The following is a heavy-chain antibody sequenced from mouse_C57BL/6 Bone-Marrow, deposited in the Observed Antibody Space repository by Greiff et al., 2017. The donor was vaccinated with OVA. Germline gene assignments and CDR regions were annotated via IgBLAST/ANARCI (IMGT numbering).Heavy chain of an antibody. D-gene: IGHD1-1*01. V-gene: IGHV8-12*01. CDR1: GFSLSTYGMG. Sequence: QVTLQESGPGLLQPSQSLSLTCSFSGFSLSTYGMGVCWIRPPSGLDLVWLAHTYWDDDKRYNPSLKSRLTISKDTARNQVFLKITSVDTADTATYYGARGYYYGSSPLAYWYRGTRVTVSA. CDR2: TYWDDDK. J-gene: IGHJ3*01. CDR3: ARGYYYGSSPLAY.